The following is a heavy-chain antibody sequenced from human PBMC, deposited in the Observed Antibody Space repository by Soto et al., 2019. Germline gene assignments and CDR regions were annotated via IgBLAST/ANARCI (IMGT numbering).Heavy chain of an antibody. Sequence: QVQLVQSGAEVKKPGASVKVSCKASGYTFTGYYMHWVRQAPGQGLEWMGWINPNSGGTNYARKLQGRVTMTRDTSISTAYMELSRLRSDDTAVYYCAREGEGIGLFDYWGQGTLVTVSS. D-gene: IGHD6-13*01. CDR3: AREGEGIGLFDY. CDR1: GYTFTGYY. CDR2: INPNSGGT. V-gene: IGHV1-2*02. J-gene: IGHJ4*02.